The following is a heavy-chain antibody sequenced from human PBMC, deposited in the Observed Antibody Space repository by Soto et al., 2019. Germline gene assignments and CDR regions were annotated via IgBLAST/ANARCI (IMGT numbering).Heavy chain of an antibody. Sequence: EWIGSIYYSGSTYYNPSLKSRVTISVDTSKNQFSLKLTSVTAADTAVYYCARGTKELPSRCFFMCYGDLRELHSYPTRHSSDL. CDR3: ARGTKELPSRCFFMCYGDLRELHSYPTRHSSDL. J-gene: IGHJ2*01. D-gene: IGHD1-7*01. V-gene: IGHV4-39*07. CDR2: IYYSGST.